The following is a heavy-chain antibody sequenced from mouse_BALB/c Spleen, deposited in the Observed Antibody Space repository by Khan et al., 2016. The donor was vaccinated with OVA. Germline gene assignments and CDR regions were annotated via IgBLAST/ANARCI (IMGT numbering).Heavy chain of an antibody. D-gene: IGHD2-14*01. V-gene: IGHV3-2*02. CDR1: GYSIPSHYA. CDR2: ISYSCNT. Sequence: EGKLVVSGPGLVKPSQSLSLTCTVPGYSIPSHYAWTWIRQSPRNNLEWLGYISYSCNTSYNPSLKSRISTTRDKSKNQSFLQVNAVTPEDTATYFCARAGYEAWFADWGQGTLVTVSA. J-gene: IGHJ3*01. CDR3: ARAGYEAWFAD.